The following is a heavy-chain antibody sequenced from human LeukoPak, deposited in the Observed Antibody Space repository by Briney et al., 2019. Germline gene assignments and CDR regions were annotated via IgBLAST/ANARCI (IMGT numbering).Heavy chain of an antibody. CDR2: ISGSGSNT. D-gene: IGHD3-9*01. CDR3: ANSGNDILSGYLWYFDY. J-gene: IGHJ4*02. V-gene: IGHV3-23*01. CDR1: GFTFSSYG. Sequence: GGSLRLSCAASGFTFSSYGMSWVRQAPGKGLEWVSAISGSGSNTNYADSVKGRFTISRDNAKNTLYLQMNSLRDEDTAVYYCANSGNDILSGYLWYFDYWGQGTLVTVSS.